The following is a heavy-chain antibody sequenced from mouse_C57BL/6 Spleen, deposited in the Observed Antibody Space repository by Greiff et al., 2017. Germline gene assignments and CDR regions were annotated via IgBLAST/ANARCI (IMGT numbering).Heavy chain of an antibody. J-gene: IGHJ3*01. D-gene: IGHD3-3*01. CDR1: GFSFNTYA. CDR2: IRSKSNNYAT. V-gene: IGHV10-1*01. CDR3: VGTRGFAY. Sequence: DVKLVESGGGLVQPKGSLKLSCAASGFSFNTYAMNWVRQAPGKGLEWVARIRSKSNNYATYYADSVKDRFTIARDDSESMLYLQMNNLKTEDTAMYYCVGTRGFAYWGQGTLVTVSA.